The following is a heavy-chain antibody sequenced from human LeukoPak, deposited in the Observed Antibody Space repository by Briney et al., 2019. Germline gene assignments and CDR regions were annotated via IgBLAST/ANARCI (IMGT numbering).Heavy chain of an antibody. Sequence: GGTLRLSCAASGFTFSSYGMSWVRQAPGKALEWVSAISGSGGSTYYADSVKGRFTISRDNSKSTLYLQMNSLRAEDTAVYYCAKRPLRLLRIYYYYMDVWGKGTTVTISS. J-gene: IGHJ6*03. V-gene: IGHV3-23*01. CDR3: AKRPLRLLRIYYYYMDV. CDR2: ISGSGGST. CDR1: GFTFSSYG. D-gene: IGHD2-15*01.